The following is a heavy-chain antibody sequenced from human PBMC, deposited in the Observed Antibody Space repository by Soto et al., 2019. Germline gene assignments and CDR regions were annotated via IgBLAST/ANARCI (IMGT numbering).Heavy chain of an antibody. CDR2: IYYSGST. J-gene: IGHJ4*02. CDR1: GGSISSYY. V-gene: IGHV4-59*08. D-gene: IGHD2-15*01. Sequence: ETLSLTCTVSGGSISSYYWSWIRQPPGKGLEWIGYIYYSGSTNYNPSLKSRVTISVDTSKNQFSLKLSSVTAADTAVYYCAGGYCSGGSCYHLDYWGQGTLVTVSS. CDR3: AGGYCSGGSCYHLDY.